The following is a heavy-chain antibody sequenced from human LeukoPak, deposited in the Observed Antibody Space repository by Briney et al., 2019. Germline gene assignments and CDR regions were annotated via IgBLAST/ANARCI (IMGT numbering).Heavy chain of an antibody. J-gene: IGHJ3*02. CDR2: IYHSGST. D-gene: IGHD3-16*01. CDR3: ARGGLLRFDFDI. V-gene: IGHV4-30-2*01. CDR1: GGSISSGGYS. Sequence: PSETLSLTCAVSGGSISSGGYSWSWIRQPPGKGLEWIGYIYHSGSTYYNPPLKSRVTISVDRSKNQFSLKLSSVTAADTAVYYCARGGLLRFDFDIWGQGTMVTVSS.